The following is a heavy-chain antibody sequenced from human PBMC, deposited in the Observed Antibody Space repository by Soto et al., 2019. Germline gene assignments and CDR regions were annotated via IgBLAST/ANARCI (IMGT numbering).Heavy chain of an antibody. D-gene: IGHD2-21*02. Sequence: SVKVSCKTSGDTFSNYAISWVRQAPGQGLEWMGGIIPLFDSASYAQRSHDRVTITADKFTSTAYMELRSLTSEDTAIYYCAASTFQSGVTVYFHLGFWGQGTLVTVAS. J-gene: IGHJ4*02. CDR1: GDTFSNYA. CDR2: IIPLFDSA. CDR3: AASTFQSGVTVYFHLGF. V-gene: IGHV1-69*06.